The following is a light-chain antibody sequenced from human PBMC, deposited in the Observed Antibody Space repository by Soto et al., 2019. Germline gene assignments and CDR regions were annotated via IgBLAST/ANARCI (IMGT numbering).Light chain of an antibody. CDR1: SSNLGTNY. CDR2: RNN. CDR3: AAWDDTLSGYV. V-gene: IGLV1-47*01. J-gene: IGLJ1*01. Sequence: QSVRTQPLSASGTPGQRVTIFCSGSSSNLGTNYVYWYQQLPGTAPKLLIYRNNQRPSGVPDRFSGSKSGTSASLAISGLRSGDEADYYCAAWDDTLSGYVFGTGTKVTVL.